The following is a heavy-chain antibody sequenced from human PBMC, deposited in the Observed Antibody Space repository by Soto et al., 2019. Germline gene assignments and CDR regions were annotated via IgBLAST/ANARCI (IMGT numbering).Heavy chain of an antibody. Sequence: QVQLVQSGAEVKKPGSSVKVSCKSSGGTFSNYGFSWVRQAPGQGLECMGVIVPIFGAEHPQKFQGRVTMTAXASXNXGFMELRGLRSEDTAVYYCARGGSDYEGSGYYQGHVWGQGTTVTVSS. D-gene: IGHD3-22*01. CDR3: ARGGSDYEGSGYYQGHV. CDR2: IVPIFGA. J-gene: IGHJ6*02. CDR1: GGTFSNYG. V-gene: IGHV1-69*12.